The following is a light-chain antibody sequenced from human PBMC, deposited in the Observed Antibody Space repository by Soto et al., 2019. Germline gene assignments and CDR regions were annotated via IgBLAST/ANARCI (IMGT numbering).Light chain of an antibody. CDR3: QQYKTYPWT. Sequence: DIEMTQSPSTLSASVGDRVTITCRASQSVCGWLAWYQQKPGKAPNLLVYKASTLETGVPSRFTGSGSGTKFTLTISSLQPDDFATYYCQQYKTYPWTFGQGTKVEIK. J-gene: IGKJ1*01. CDR1: QSVCGW. V-gene: IGKV1-5*03. CDR2: KAS.